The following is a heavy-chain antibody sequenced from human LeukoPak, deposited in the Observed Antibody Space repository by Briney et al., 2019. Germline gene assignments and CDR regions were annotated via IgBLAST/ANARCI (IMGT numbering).Heavy chain of an antibody. Sequence: PSETLSLTCSVSGGSISSYYWSWIRQPPGKGLEWIGYIYYSGSTNYNPSLKSRVTISVDTSKNQFSLKLSSVTAADTAVYYCAGTTMVRFYYYFGMDVWGQGTTVTVSS. J-gene: IGHJ6*02. V-gene: IGHV4-59*01. D-gene: IGHD3-10*01. CDR2: IYYSGST. CDR3: AGTTMVRFYYYFGMDV. CDR1: GGSISSYY.